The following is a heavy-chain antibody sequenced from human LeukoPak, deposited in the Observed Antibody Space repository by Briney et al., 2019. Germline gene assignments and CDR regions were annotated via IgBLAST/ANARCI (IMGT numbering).Heavy chain of an antibody. Sequence: SGGSLRLSCTASGFTFSSYAMSWVRQAPGKGLEWLSTISGSGGSTYYADSVKGRFTISRDNSKNTLYLQMNSLRAEDTAVYYCATFLRFSKGYMDVWGKGTTVTVSS. CDR2: ISGSGGST. D-gene: IGHD3-3*01. J-gene: IGHJ6*03. V-gene: IGHV3-23*01. CDR1: GFTFSSYA. CDR3: ATFLRFSKGYMDV.